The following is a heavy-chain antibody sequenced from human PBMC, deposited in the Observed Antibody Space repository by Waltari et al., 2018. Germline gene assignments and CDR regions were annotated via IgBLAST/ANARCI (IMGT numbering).Heavy chain of an antibody. J-gene: IGHJ4*02. CDR1: GFTLSSYG. CDR3: AKDQGSGGSYYTGGYFDY. D-gene: IGHD1-26*01. Sequence: QVQLVESGGGVVQPGRSLRLSCAASGFTLSSYGMQWIRTAPCKGLEWVAVISYDGSNKYYADSVKGRFTISRDNSKNTLYLQMNSLRAEDTAVYYCAKDQGSGGSYYTGGYFDYWGQGTLVTVSS. CDR2: ISYDGSNK. V-gene: IGHV3-30*18.